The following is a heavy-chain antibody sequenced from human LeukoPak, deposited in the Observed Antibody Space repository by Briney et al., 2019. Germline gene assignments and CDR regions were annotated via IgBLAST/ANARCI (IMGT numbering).Heavy chain of an antibody. J-gene: IGHJ5*02. V-gene: IGHV3-30-3*01. CDR2: IPYDGSTK. Sequence: GGSLRLSCAASGVTFSNFAMHWVRQAPGKGLEWVTVIPYDGSTKYYADSVKGRFTISRDNSKYTLYLQMNSLRAEDTAVYYCARDRPVGHDDTGGHNWFDPWGQGTLVTVSS. CDR3: ARDRPVGHDDTGGHNWFDP. D-gene: IGHD3-22*01. CDR1: GVTFSNFA.